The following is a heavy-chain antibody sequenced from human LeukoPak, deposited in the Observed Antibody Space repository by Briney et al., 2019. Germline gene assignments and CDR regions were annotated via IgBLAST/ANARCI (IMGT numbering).Heavy chain of an antibody. CDR3: ASLPAIGYCSGGSCFLVDS. D-gene: IGHD2-15*01. CDR2: IIPQFGTP. CDR1: GGTFRSFT. J-gene: IGHJ4*02. Sequence: ASVKVSCKASGGTFRSFTISWVRQAPGQGLEWMGSIIPQFGTPNYAQKLQGRLTISTDESTNTVYMELSSLRSEDTAVYYCASLPAIGYCSGGSCFLVDSWGQGSLVTVSS. V-gene: IGHV1-69*05.